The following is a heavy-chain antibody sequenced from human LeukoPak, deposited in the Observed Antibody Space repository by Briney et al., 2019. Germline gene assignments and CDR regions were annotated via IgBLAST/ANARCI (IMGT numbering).Heavy chain of an antibody. CDR3: ARGFLWSPGSPPFDY. V-gene: IGHV4-59*01. Sequence: PSETLSLTCTVSGGSISSYYWSWIRQPPGKGLEWIGYIYYSGSTNYNPSLKSRVTISVDTSKNQFSLKLSSVTAADTAVYYYARGFLWSPGSPPFDYWGQGTLVTVSS. J-gene: IGHJ4*02. D-gene: IGHD3-3*01. CDR1: GGSISSYY. CDR2: IYYSGST.